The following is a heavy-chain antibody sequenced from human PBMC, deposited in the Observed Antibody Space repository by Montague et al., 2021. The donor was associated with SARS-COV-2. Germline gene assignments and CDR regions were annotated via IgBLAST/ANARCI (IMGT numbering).Heavy chain of an antibody. Sequence: CAISGDSVSSNSAAWNWIRQSPSGGLEWLGRTYYRSKWYTDYAPSVKTRITITPDTSNNQFSLHLNSVTPGDTAVYYCAREGTVPGPRGIYFDDWGQGTLVPVPS. CDR2: TYYRSKWYT. J-gene: IGHJ4*02. CDR3: AREGTVPGPRGIYFDD. D-gene: IGHD1-1*01. V-gene: IGHV6-1*01. CDR1: GDSVSSNSAA.